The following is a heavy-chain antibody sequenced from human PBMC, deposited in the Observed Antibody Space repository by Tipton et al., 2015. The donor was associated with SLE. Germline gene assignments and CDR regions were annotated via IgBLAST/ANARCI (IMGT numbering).Heavy chain of an antibody. CDR1: GDSISSSTYY. CDR3: ARSIAVAGTPFDY. CDR2: MYFSGST. D-gene: IGHD6-19*01. V-gene: IGHV4-39*07. J-gene: IGHJ4*02. Sequence: TLSLTCTVSGDSISSSTYYWGWIRQPPGKGLEWIGNMYFSGSTYYNPSLKSRVTISVDTSKNQFSLKLSSVTAADTAVYYCARSIAVAGTPFDYWGLGTLVTVSS.